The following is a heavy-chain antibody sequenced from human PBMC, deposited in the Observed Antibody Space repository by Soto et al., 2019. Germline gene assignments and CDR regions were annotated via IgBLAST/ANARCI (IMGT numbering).Heavy chain of an antibody. D-gene: IGHD1-26*01. CDR3: ALMWELAPDY. J-gene: IGHJ4*02. CDR2: INHSGST. CDR1: GGPFSGYY. Sequence: PSETLSLTCAVYGGPFSGYYWSWIRQPPGKGLEWIGEINHSGSTNYNPSLKSRVTISVDTSKNQFSLKLSSVTAADTAVYYCALMWELAPDYWGQGTLVTVSS. V-gene: IGHV4-34*01.